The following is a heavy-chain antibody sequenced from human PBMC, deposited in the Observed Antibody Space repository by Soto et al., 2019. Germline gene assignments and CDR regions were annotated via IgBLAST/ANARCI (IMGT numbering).Heavy chain of an antibody. D-gene: IGHD2-15*01. CDR3: ARSPGYCSGGSCYYYYYVMDV. CDR2: TYYRSKWYN. V-gene: IGHV6-1*01. J-gene: IGHJ6*02. Sequence: SQTLSLTCAISGDSVSSNSAAWNWIRQSPSRGLEWLGRTYYRSKWYNDYAVSVKSRITINPDTSENQFSLQLNSVTPEDTAVYYCARSPGYCSGGSCYYYYYVMDVCGQGTSVTVSS. CDR1: GDSVSSNSAA.